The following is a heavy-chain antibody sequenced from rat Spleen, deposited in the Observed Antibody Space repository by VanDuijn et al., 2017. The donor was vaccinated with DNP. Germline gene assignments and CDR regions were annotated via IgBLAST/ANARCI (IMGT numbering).Heavy chain of an antibody. Sequence: EVQLVESGGGLLQPGRSLKLSCAASGFTFSTFPMAWVRQAPTKGLEWVATISISGGTTYYRDSVKGRFTISRDNAKSTLYLQMNSLRSEDTATYYCTRLRAPWGYFDYWGQGVMVTVSS. V-gene: IGHV5-46*01. CDR1: GFTFSTFP. D-gene: IGHD3-1*01. J-gene: IGHJ2*01. CDR3: TRLRAPWGYFDY. CDR2: ISISGGTT.